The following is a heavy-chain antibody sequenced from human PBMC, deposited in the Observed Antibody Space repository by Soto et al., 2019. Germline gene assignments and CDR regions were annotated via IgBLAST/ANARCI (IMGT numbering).Heavy chain of an antibody. V-gene: IGHV4-39*01. J-gene: IGHJ4*02. CDR1: GGSISSSSYY. Sequence: SETLSLTCTVSGGSISSSSYYWGWIRQPPGKGLEWIGSIYYSGSTYYNPSLKSRVTISVDTSKNQFSLKLSSVTAADTAVYYCARNWAAGKAYYFDYWGQGNLVTVSS. CDR3: ARNWAAGKAYYFDY. CDR2: IYYSGST. D-gene: IGHD6-13*01.